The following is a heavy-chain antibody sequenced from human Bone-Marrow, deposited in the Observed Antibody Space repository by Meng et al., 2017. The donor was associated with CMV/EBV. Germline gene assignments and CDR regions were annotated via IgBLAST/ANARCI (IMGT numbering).Heavy chain of an antibody. Sequence: SGGSISSSSYYWGWIRQPPGKGLEWIGSIYYSGSTYYNPSLKSRVTISVDTSKNQFSLKLSSVTAADMAVYYCARDSRGYQNLGWFDPWGQGTLVTVSS. V-gene: IGHV4-39*07. CDR3: ARDSRGYQNLGWFDP. J-gene: IGHJ5*02. CDR2: IYYSGST. CDR1: GGSISSSSYY. D-gene: IGHD3-22*01.